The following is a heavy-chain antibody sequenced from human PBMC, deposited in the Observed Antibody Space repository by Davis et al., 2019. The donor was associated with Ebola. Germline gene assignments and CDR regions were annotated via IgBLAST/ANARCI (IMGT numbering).Heavy chain of an antibody. CDR3: ARATTYYDFSHLDV. CDR2: INPSAGRT. D-gene: IGHD3-3*01. V-gene: IGHV1-46*01. Sequence: ASVKVSCKASGYTFTTYYLHWVRQAPGQGLKWMGVINPSAGRTLYAQNFQGRVTMTRDTSTNTVYLDLSSLRSEDSAVYYCARATTYYDFSHLDVWGQGTTVTVSS. CDR1: GYTFTTYY. J-gene: IGHJ6*02.